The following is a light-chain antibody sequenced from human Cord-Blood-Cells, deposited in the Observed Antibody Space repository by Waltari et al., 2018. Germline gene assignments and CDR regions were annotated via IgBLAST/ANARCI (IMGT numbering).Light chain of an antibody. CDR1: QSLVHSDGNTY. Sequence: DVVMTQSPLSLPVTLGQPASISCRSSQSLVHSDGNTYLNWFQQRPGQSPRRLIYKVSNRDSGVPDRFSGSGSGTDCTLKISRVEAEDVGVYYCMQGTHWWTFGQGTKVEIK. CDR2: KVS. J-gene: IGKJ1*01. V-gene: IGKV2-30*02. CDR3: MQGTHWWT.